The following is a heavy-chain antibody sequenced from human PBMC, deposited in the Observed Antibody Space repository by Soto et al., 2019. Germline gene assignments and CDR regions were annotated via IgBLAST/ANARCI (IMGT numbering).Heavy chain of an antibody. CDR1: GLTFSTFA. CDR3: AKRGYFYESGGYYYLDL. V-gene: IGHV3-23*01. Sequence: EVQLLESGGGLVQPGGSLRLSCAASGLTFSTFAMNWVRQAPGKGLEWVSAISGNGNNVYYADSVKGRFSISRDNSKNTLFLQMSSLRAEDSAVYYCAKRGYFYESGGYYYLDLWGRGTLVTVS. CDR2: ISGNGNNV. J-gene: IGHJ2*01. D-gene: IGHD3-22*01.